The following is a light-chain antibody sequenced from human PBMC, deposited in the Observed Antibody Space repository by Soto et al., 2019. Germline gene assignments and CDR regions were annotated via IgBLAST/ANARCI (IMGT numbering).Light chain of an antibody. V-gene: IGKV1-5*03. CDR1: QSISDW. CDR3: QQYETFPLT. CDR2: KES. Sequence: DIQMTQSPSTLSASVGDRVTIGCRASQSISDWLAWYQQKPGKAPKLLIYKESILESGVPSRFRGSGSATEFNLTISSLQPEDFASYYCQQYETFPLTFGGGTKVEI. J-gene: IGKJ4*01.